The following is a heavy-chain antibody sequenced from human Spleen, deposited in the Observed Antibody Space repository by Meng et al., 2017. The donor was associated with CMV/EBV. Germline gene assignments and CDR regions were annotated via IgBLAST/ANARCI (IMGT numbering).Heavy chain of an antibody. V-gene: IGHV3-43*01. CDR2: ISRHGDRS. CDR1: GFTFDDYS. CDR3: VKDKFRSSFVLYYLDF. J-gene: IGHJ4*02. D-gene: IGHD1-26*01. Sequence: SGFTFDDYSMHWVRQAPGKGLEWVSLISRHGDRSYYADSVKGRFTISRDNSKNSLYLQMDSLTTEDTALYYCVKDKFRSSFVLYYLDFWGRGTLVTVSS.